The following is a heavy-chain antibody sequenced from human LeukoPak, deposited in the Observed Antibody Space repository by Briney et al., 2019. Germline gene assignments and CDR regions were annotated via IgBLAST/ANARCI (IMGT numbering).Heavy chain of an antibody. D-gene: IGHD1-7*01. Sequence: SETLSLTCTVSGGSISSYYWSWIRQPPGKGLEWIGNIYYSGSTYYNPSLKSRVTISVDTSKNQFSLELSSVTAADTAVYYCARGRNWNLHFDYWGQGTLVTVSS. CDR1: GGSISSYY. CDR3: ARGRNWNLHFDY. V-gene: IGHV4-59*04. J-gene: IGHJ4*02. CDR2: IYYSGST.